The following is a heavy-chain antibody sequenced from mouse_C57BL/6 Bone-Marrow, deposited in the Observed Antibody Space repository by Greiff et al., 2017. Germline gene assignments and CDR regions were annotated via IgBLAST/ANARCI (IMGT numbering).Heavy chain of an antibody. CDR3: ARGDYYGSSPYAMDY. CDR2: IYPGSGST. Sequence: VQLQQPGAELVKPGASVKMSCKASGYTFTSYWITWVKQRPGQGLEWIGDIYPGSGSTNYNEKFKSQATLTVDTSSSTAYMQLSSLTSEDSAVYYCARGDYYGSSPYAMDYWGQGTSVTVSS. J-gene: IGHJ4*01. V-gene: IGHV1-55*01. D-gene: IGHD1-1*01. CDR1: GYTFTSYW.